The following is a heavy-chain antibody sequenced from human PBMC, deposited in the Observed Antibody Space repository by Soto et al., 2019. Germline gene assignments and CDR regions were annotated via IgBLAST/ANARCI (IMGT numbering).Heavy chain of an antibody. J-gene: IGHJ4*01. CDR2: IYYNGRT. Sequence: SETLSLTCTVPGGSITSDYYYWSWIRQPPGKGLEWIGYIYYNGRTYYNPSLKSRISISVDTSANQFSLRLDSVTVADTAVYYCAFKGTFHSHYWGHGTPVTVSS. D-gene: IGHD3-10*01. CDR3: AFKGTFHSHY. CDR1: GGSITSDYYY. V-gene: IGHV4-30-4*01.